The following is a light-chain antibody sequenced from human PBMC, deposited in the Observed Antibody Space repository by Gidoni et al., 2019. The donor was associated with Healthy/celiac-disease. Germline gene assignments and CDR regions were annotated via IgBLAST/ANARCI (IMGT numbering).Light chain of an antibody. Sequence: QSVLTQPPSVSGAPGQRVTISCTGSSSNIGAGYDVHWYQQFPGTAPKLLIYSNSNRPSGVPDRFSGPKSGTSASLAITGLQAEDEADYYCQSYDSRLSGWVFGGGTKLTVL. CDR1: SSNIGAGYD. V-gene: IGLV1-40*01. CDR2: SNS. CDR3: QSYDSRLSGWV. J-gene: IGLJ3*02.